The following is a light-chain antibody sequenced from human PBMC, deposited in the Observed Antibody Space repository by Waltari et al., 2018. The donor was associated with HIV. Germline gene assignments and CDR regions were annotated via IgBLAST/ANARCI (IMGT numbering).Light chain of an antibody. CDR3: HHYGASPT. Sequence: EIVLTQYPGTVSFSPGERATLSCWTSQTLNSDYLAWYQVTPGQAPRLLIYGTSNRATGIPDRFSGSGSGTEFSLTITKLEPEDFALYYCHHYGASPTFGRGTRVEVK. CDR2: GTS. V-gene: IGKV3-20*01. CDR1: QTLNSDY. J-gene: IGKJ1*01.